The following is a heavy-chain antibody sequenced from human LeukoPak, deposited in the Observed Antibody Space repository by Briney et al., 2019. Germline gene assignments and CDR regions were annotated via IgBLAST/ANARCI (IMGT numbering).Heavy chain of an antibody. CDR3: ARGPTTYYDYVWGSYRLDY. Sequence: SETLSLTCAVYGGSFSGYYWSWIRQPPGKELEWIGEINHSGSTNYNPSLKSRVTISVDTSKNQFSLKLSSVTAADTAVYYCARGPTTYYDYVWGSYRLDYWGQGTLVTVSS. CDR2: INHSGST. CDR1: GGSFSGYY. V-gene: IGHV4-34*01. D-gene: IGHD3-16*02. J-gene: IGHJ4*02.